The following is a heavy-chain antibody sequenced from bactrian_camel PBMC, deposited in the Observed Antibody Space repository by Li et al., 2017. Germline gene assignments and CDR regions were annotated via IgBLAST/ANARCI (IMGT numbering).Heavy chain of an antibody. J-gene: IGHJ4*01. CDR1: GHSRGSNC. D-gene: IGHD3*01. V-gene: IGHV3S45*01. CDR2: IDTGDGST. CDR3: AAAKGLPDLLRGGYLSARSYNY. Sequence: HVQLVESGGGSVQAGGSLRPSCKVSGHSRGSNCVGWYRLPPGRAPAEREGIAAIDTGDGSTYYLNSVEGRFTISHDNAKNTLYLQMNSLKPEDTAIYYCAAAKGLPDLLRGGYLSARSYNYWGRGTQVTVS.